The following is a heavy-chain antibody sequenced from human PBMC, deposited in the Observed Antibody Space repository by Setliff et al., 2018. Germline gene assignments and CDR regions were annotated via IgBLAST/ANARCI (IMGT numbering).Heavy chain of an antibody. CDR2: VYVGGNT. Sequence: SETLSLTCSVSGTSINSYYWTWIRQPPGKGLEWIGQVYVGGNTYYNPSFESRVSISVDRSNNQFSLKLNSVTAADTALYYCARMSGFQYMDVWGKGTTVTVSS. CDR3: ARMSGFQYMDV. V-gene: IGHV4-4*09. J-gene: IGHJ6*03. CDR1: GTSINSYY. D-gene: IGHD3-3*01.